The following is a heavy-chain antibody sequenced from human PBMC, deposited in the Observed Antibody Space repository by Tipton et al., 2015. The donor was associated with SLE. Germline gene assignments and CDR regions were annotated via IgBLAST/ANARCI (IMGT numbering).Heavy chain of an antibody. Sequence: GLVKPSQTLSLTCAISGDSVSSNSATWNWIRQSPSRGLEWLGRTYYRSRWYNDYAESVKSRITINPDTSKNQFSLQLDSVTPEDTAVYYCARGRLLEWLSTYYYYYGMDVWGHGTTVTVSS. CDR1: GDSVSSNSAT. CDR3: ARGRLLEWLSTYYYYYGMDV. V-gene: IGHV6-1*01. D-gene: IGHD3-3*01. J-gene: IGHJ6*02. CDR2: TYYRSRWYN.